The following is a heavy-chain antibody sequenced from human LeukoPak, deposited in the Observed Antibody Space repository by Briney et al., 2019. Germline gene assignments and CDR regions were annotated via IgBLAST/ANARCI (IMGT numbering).Heavy chain of an antibody. V-gene: IGHV4-59*08. CDR1: GGSISSYY. J-gene: IGHJ6*02. CDR2: IYYSGST. Sequence: SETLSLTCTVSGGSISSYYWSWIRQPPGKRLEWIGYIYYSGSTSYNPSLKSRVTISVDTSKNQFSLELNSVTAADTAVYYCARHNYYYYGMNVWGQGTTVTVSS. CDR3: ARHNYYYYGMNV.